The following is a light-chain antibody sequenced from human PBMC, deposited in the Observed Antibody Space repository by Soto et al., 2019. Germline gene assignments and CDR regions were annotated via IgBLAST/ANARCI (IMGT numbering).Light chain of an antibody. Sequence: QSVLTQPASVSGSPGQSITISCTGTSSDIGGYNYVAWYQQYPDKAPKVMISEVANRPSGVSYRFSGSKSGNTASLTISGLQAEDEADYYCSSYASSRTLVFGGGTKLTVL. CDR1: SSDIGGYNY. V-gene: IGLV2-14*01. J-gene: IGLJ3*02. CDR2: EVA. CDR3: SSYASSRTLV.